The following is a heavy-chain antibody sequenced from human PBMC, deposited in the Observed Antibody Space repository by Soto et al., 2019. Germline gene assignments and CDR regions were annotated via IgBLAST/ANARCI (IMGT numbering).Heavy chain of an antibody. D-gene: IGHD1-26*01. J-gene: IGHJ3*02. V-gene: IGHV4-30-4*01. Sequence: SETLSLTCTVSGGSISSCDYYWIWIRQPPWKGLEWILYIYYSGSTYYNPSLKSRVTISVDTSKNQFSLKLSSVTAADTAVYYCASSIVGAGAGDDAFDIWGQGTMVTVSS. CDR3: ASSIVGAGAGDDAFDI. CDR1: GGSISSCDYY. CDR2: IYYSGST.